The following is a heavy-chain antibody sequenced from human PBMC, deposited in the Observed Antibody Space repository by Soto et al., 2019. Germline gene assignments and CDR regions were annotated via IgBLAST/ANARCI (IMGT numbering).Heavy chain of an antibody. Sequence: QVQLQQWGAGLLKPSETLSLTCAVYGGSFSGYYWSWIRQPPGKGLEWLGEINDSGSTNYNPSLKSRVTISVDTSKNQFSLKLSSVTAADTAVYYCARSGSVVVAAIVRGARRFDPWGQGTLVTVSS. V-gene: IGHV4-34*01. CDR1: GGSFSGYY. J-gene: IGHJ5*02. CDR3: ARSGSVVVAAIVRGARRFDP. CDR2: INDSGST. D-gene: IGHD2-15*01.